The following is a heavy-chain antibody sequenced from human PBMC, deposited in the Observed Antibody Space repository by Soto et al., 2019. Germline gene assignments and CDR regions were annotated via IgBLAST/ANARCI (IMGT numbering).Heavy chain of an antibody. D-gene: IGHD2-2*02. CDR1: GFTFSSYG. CDR3: ARDGTIVVVPAAIMGHDAFDI. J-gene: IGHJ3*02. V-gene: IGHV3-33*01. Sequence: GGSLRLSCAASGFTFSSYGMHWVRQAPGKGLEWVAVIWYDGSNKYYADSVKGRFTISRENSKNTLYLQMNSLRAEETAVYYCARDGTIVVVPAAIMGHDAFDIWGQGTMVTVSS. CDR2: IWYDGSNK.